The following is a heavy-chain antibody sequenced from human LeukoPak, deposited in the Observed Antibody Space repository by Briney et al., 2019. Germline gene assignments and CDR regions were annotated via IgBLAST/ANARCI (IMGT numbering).Heavy chain of an antibody. CDR3: ARDRYCSSTSCYSFYYYGMDV. CDR1: GYTFTGYY. J-gene: IGHJ6*02. Sequence: ASVKVSCKASGYTFTGYYMHWVRQAPGQGLEWMGWISAYNGNTNYAQKLQGRVTMTTDTSTSTAYMELRSLRSDGTAVYYCARDRYCSSTSCYSFYYYGMDVWGQGTTVTVSS. V-gene: IGHV1-18*04. CDR2: ISAYNGNT. D-gene: IGHD2-2*01.